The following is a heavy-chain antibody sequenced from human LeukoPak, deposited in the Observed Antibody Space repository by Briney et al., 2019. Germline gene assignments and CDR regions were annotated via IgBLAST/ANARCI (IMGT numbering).Heavy chain of an antibody. J-gene: IGHJ4*02. CDR2: INPNSGFA. D-gene: IGHD3-10*01. CDR1: GYTFTGYY. V-gene: IGHV1-2*02. CDR3: ARGPRGGSGSYNLDY. Sequence: ASVKVSCKASGYTFTGYYIHWVRQAPGQGLQWMGWINPNSGFAHYPQNFQGRLTMTRDTSISTAYMELSRLRSDDTAVYYCARGPRGGSGSYNLDYWGQGTLVTVSS.